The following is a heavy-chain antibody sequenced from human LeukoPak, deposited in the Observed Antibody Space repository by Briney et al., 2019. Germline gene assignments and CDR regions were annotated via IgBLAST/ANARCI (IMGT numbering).Heavy chain of an antibody. J-gene: IGHJ5*02. D-gene: IGHD3-16*01. CDR2: ISSSGATI. V-gene: IGHV3-48*03. CDR1: GFTFSRYE. Sequence: GGSLRLSCAASGFTFSRYEMNWVRQAPGKGLEWVSYISSSGATIYYADSVKGRFTISRDNAKKSLYLQLNSLRDEDTALYYCARDSGGGFDPWGQGTLVTVSS. CDR3: ARDSGGGFDP.